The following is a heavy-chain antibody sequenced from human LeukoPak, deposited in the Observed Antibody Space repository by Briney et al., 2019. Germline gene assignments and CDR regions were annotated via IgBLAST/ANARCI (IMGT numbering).Heavy chain of an antibody. D-gene: IGHD3-3*01. Sequence: ASVKVSCKASGYTFTSYDINWVRQAIGQGLEWMGWMNPNSGNTGYAQKFQGRVTMTRNTSISTAYMELSSLRSEDTAVYYCARTLGGSGYYAYFDYWGQETLVTVSS. V-gene: IGHV1-8*01. CDR1: GYTFTSYD. CDR3: ARTLGGSGYYAYFDY. J-gene: IGHJ4*02. CDR2: MNPNSGNT.